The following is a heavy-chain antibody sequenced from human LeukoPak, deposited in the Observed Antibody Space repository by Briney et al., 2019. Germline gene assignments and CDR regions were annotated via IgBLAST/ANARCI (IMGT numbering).Heavy chain of an antibody. CDR1: DFTLSSYD. CDR3: AKDSGTCCWYFDL. Sequence: GGSLRLSCTASDFTLSSYDMTWVRQAPGKGLEWVSSISHSGGSTYADSVKGRFTISRDNSKNTLYLQMNSLRAEDAAVYYCAKDSGTCCWYFDLWGRGTLVTVSS. V-gene: IGHV3-23*01. CDR2: ISHSGGST. J-gene: IGHJ2*01. D-gene: IGHD1-26*01.